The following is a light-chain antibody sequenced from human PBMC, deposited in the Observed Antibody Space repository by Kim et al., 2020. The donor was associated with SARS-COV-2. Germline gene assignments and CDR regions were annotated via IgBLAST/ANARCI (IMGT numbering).Light chain of an antibody. V-gene: IGLV3-19*01. Sequence: SVALGQTVRITCQEDSLRSYYASWYQQKPGQAPVLVIYGKNNRPSGIPDRFSGSSSGNTASLTITGAQAEDEADYYCNSRDSSGNPFGGGTQLTVL. CDR3: NSRDSSGNP. CDR2: GKN. J-gene: IGLJ3*02. CDR1: SLRSYY.